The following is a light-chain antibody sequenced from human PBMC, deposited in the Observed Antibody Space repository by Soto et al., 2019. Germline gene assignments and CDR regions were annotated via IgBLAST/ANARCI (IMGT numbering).Light chain of an antibody. CDR1: QSVSTT. J-gene: IGKJ1*01. Sequence: EIVMTQSPATLSVSPGARASLSCRASQSVSTTFAWYQQKPGQAPRLLIYGASTRATGIPARFSGSGSGTDFTLTISSLQSEDFAVEYCQQYNNWPQTLGQGTKVQIK. CDR3: QQYNNWPQT. CDR2: GAS. V-gene: IGKV3-15*01.